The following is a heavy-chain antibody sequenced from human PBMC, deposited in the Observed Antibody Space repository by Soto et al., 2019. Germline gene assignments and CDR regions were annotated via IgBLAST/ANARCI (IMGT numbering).Heavy chain of an antibody. J-gene: IGHJ3*02. V-gene: IGHV2-5*02. Sequence: SGPTLVKPTQTLTLTCTFSGFSLSTSGVGVGWIRQPPGKALEWLALIYWDDDKRYSPSLKSRLTITKDTSKNQVVLTMTNMDPVDTATYYCAHRRGFYDYIWGSYRYDAFYIWGQGTMVTVSS. D-gene: IGHD3-16*02. CDR1: GFSLSTSGVG. CDR3: AHRRGFYDYIWGSYRYDAFYI. CDR2: IYWDDDK.